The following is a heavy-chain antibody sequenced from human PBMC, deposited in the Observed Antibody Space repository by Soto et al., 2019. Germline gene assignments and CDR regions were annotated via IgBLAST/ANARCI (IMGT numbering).Heavy chain of an antibody. Sequence: GGSLRLSCAASGFTFNIYAMSWVRQAPGKGLEWVSGISGGGSIHYADSVKGRFTISRDNSKNTLYLQMNSLRGEDTAVYYCAKGKSSNYVSHAFDVWGQGTMVTVSS. CDR1: GFTFNIYA. D-gene: IGHD3-10*02. CDR3: AKGKSSNYVSHAFDV. V-gene: IGHV3-23*01. CDR2: ISGGGSI. J-gene: IGHJ3*01.